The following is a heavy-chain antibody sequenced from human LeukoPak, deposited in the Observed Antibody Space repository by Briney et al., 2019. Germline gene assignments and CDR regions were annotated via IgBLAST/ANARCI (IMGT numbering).Heavy chain of an antibody. V-gene: IGHV4-34*01. D-gene: IGHD3-10*01. CDR2: INHSGST. Sequence: PSETLSLTCADYGGSFSGYYWSWIRQPPGKGLEWIGEINHSGSTNYNPSLKSRVTISVDTSKNQFSLKLSSVTAADTAVYYCARGRSITMVRGARYFDYWGQGTLVTVSS. CDR1: GGSFSGYY. CDR3: ARGRSITMVRGARYFDY. J-gene: IGHJ4*02.